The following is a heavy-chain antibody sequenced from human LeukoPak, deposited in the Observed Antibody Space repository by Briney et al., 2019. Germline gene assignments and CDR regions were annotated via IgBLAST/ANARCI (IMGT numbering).Heavy chain of an antibody. CDR3: GRLRSTWGMDV. J-gene: IGHJ6*02. CDR2: IYFSGST. CDR1: GGSISSGGSY. Sequence: PSQTLSLTCSVSGGSISSGGSYWIWIRQPPGKGLEWIGAIYFSGSTYYGSSLKSRVTISVDTSKNQFSLKLSSVTAADTSVYYCGRLRSTWGMDVWGQGTTVTVSS. V-gene: IGHV4-39*01.